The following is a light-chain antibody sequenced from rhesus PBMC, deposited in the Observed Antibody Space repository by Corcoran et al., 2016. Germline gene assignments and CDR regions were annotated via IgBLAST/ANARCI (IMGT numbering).Light chain of an antibody. CDR2: EVS. V-gene: IGKV2-104*02. CDR1: QSLLDSEAGNPY. Sequence: DSVMTQIPLSLPVTPGEPASISCRSSQSLLDSEAGNPYLDWYLQKPGQSPQLLIYEVSNRASGVPERFSGSGSDTDFTLKISRVEAEDVGVYYCMQALEFPFTFGPGTKLDIK. CDR3: MQALEFPFT. J-gene: IGKJ3*01.